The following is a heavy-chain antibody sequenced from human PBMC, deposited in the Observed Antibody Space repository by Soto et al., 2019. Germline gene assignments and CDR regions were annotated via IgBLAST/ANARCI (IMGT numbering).Heavy chain of an antibody. D-gene: IGHD3-10*01. Sequence: QVPLMQSGAEVKKPGASVRLSCKASGYTFTDYLISWVRQAPGQGLEWMGWINPNNGDTNYAQKAQGRVTLTTDTSSSTAYLNLRGLKSDDTAVYYCSTGNKDGNYTYYYYMDVWGKDTAVTVSS. J-gene: IGHJ6*03. CDR1: GYTFTDYL. V-gene: IGHV1-18*01. CDR3: STGNKDGNYTYYYYMDV. CDR2: INPNNGDT.